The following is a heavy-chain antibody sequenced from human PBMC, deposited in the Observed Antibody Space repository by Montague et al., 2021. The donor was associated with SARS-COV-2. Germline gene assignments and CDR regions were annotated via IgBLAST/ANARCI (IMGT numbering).Heavy chain of an antibody. J-gene: IGHJ4*02. CDR2: ISYDGSNK. CDR3: ARDNYDYVWGSHRYIY. D-gene: IGHD3-16*02. CDR1: GFTFSSYA. V-gene: IGHV3-30*04. Sequence: SVRLSCGASGFTFSSYAMHWVRQAPGKGLERVAVISYDGSNKYYADSVKGRFTISREMNSLRAEDTAVYYCARDNYDYVWGSHRYIYWGQGTLVTVSS.